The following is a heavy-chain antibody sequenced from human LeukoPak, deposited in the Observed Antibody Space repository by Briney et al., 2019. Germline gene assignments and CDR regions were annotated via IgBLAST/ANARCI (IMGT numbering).Heavy chain of an antibody. V-gene: IGHV3-30*01. J-gene: IGHJ4*02. CDR3: ARDYLAGCTDTICYPIDY. D-gene: IGHD2-8*02. CDR2: ISCEASNK. CDR1: GFTFSNHA. Sequence: GGSLRLSCAASGFTFSNHAMHWVRQAPGMGLEWVAVISCEASNKYYADSVKGRFTISRDNSKNTLYLQMNSLRAEDTAVYYCARDYLAGCTDTICYPIDYWGQRTLVTVSS.